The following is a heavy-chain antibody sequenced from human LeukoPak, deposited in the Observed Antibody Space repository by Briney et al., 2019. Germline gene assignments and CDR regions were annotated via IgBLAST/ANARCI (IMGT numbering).Heavy chain of an antibody. CDR3: ARDIYYDSSGYPGLPDY. Sequence: PSETLSLTCTVSGGSISSYYWSWIRQPAGKGLEWIGRIYTSGSTNYNPSLKSRVTISVDTSKNQFSLKLSSVTAADTAVYYCARDIYYDSSGYPGLPDYWGQGTLVTVSS. CDR2: IYTSGST. J-gene: IGHJ4*02. D-gene: IGHD3-22*01. V-gene: IGHV4-4*07. CDR1: GGSISSYY.